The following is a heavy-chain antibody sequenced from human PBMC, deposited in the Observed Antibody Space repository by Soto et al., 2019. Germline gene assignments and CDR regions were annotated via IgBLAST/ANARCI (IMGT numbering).Heavy chain of an antibody. CDR1: GGSISSGDYY. CDR3: AREDSSGIYNQIVNAFDI. J-gene: IGHJ3*02. D-gene: IGHD6-19*01. CDR2: IYYSGST. Sequence: SETLSLTCTVSGGSISSGDYYWSWIRQPPGKGLEWIGYIYYSGSTYYNPSLKSRVTISVDTSKNQFSLKLSSVTAADTAVYYCAREDSSGIYNQIVNAFDIWGQGTMVTVSS. V-gene: IGHV4-30-4*01.